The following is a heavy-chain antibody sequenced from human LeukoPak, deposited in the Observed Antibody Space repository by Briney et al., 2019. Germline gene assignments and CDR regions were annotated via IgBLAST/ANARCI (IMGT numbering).Heavy chain of an antibody. Sequence: GGSLRLSCAASGFTFSSYSMNWVRQAPGKGLEWVSSISSSSSYIYYADSVKGRFTISRDNSKNTLYLQMNSLRAEDTAVYYCAKKAGYSSGCFDYWGQGTLVTVSS. J-gene: IGHJ4*02. CDR1: GFTFSSYS. V-gene: IGHV3-21*01. CDR3: AKKAGYSSGCFDY. CDR2: ISSSSSYI. D-gene: IGHD6-19*01.